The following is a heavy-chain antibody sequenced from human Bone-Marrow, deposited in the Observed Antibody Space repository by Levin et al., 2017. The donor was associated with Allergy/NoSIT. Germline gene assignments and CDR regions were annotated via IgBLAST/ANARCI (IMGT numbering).Heavy chain of an antibody. CDR1: GFTFSTYA. CDR3: AKSHQWGFGDYWALHAFDM. Sequence: HAGGSLRLSCAASGFTFSTYAMIWVRQTPGRGLEWVSGISGRGGSTYYADSVKGRFTVSRDNSDNTLYLQMNTLRAEDTAVYSCAKSHQWGFGDYWALHAFDMWGQGTMVTVSS. CDR2: ISGRGGST. D-gene: IGHD4-17*01. V-gene: IGHV3-23*01. J-gene: IGHJ3*02.